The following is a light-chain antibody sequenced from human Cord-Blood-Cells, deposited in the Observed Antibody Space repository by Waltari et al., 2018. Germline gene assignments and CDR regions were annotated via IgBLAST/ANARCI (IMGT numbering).Light chain of an antibody. V-gene: IGLV2-11*01. CDR3: CSYAGSYTLV. CDR1: SRDVGGYNS. Sequence: QSALTQPRPVSGSPGQSVTIPCTGTSRDVGGYNSVPWYQQHPGKAPKLMIYDVSKRPSGFPDRFSGPKSGNTASLTISGLQAEDEADYYCCSYAGSYTLVFGGGTKLTVL. CDR2: DVS. J-gene: IGLJ2*01.